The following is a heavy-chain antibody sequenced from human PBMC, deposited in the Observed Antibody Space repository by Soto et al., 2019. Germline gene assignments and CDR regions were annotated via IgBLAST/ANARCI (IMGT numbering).Heavy chain of an antibody. V-gene: IGHV3-30*03. CDR2: ISYDGSSYI. D-gene: IGHD5-12*01. CDR1: GFTFSSYG. CDR3: ATYTGSYYHYGMDV. J-gene: IGHJ6*02. Sequence: GGSLRLSCXASGFTFSSYGIHWVRQAPGKGLEWVTFISYDGSSYIYYADSVKGRFTISRDNAHNSLYLQMNSLRAEDTAVYYCATYTGSYYHYGMDVWGQGTTVTVSS.